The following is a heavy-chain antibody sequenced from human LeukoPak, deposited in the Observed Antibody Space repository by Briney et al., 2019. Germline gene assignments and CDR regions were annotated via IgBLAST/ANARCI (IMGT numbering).Heavy chain of an antibody. CDR3: AKDAGLFRALED. Sequence: PGGSLRLSCTASGFTFDDHTMHWVRQTPGKGLEWVALINWQGGDPYYADSVKGRFTISRDNSRNSLYLQMNSLRAEDTAVYYCAKDAGLFRALEDWGQGTLVTVSS. D-gene: IGHD1-1*01. CDR2: INWQGGDP. V-gene: IGHV3-43*01. CDR1: GFTFDDHT. J-gene: IGHJ4*02.